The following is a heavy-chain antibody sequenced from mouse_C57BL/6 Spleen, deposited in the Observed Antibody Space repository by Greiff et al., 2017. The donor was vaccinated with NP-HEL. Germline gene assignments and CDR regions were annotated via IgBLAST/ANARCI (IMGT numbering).Heavy chain of an antibody. J-gene: IGHJ1*03. V-gene: IGHV3-6*01. CDR3: ARVRGLLWYFDV. D-gene: IGHD2-3*01. CDR2: ISYDGSN. CDR1: GYSITSGYY. Sequence: EVQLQESGPGLVKPSQSLSLTCSVTGYSITSGYYWNWIRQLPGNKLEWMGYISYDGSNNYNPSLTNRISITRDTTKNHFFLKLNSVTTEDTATYYCARVRGLLWYFDVWGTGTTVTVSS.